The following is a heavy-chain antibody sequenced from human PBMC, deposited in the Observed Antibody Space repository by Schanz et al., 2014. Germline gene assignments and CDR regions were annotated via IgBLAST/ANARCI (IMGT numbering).Heavy chain of an antibody. CDR2: IYYTGTT. J-gene: IGHJ3*02. D-gene: IGHD4-4*01. CDR3: ARRDNYLSAFDI. V-gene: IGHV4-39*01. Sequence: QLQLQESGPGLVKPSETLSLTCTVSGASISGSSDYWGWIRQSPGKGLEWIGNIYYTGTTYYNPPLKAQFSIPGDTSNNEVPLKLPSLPAADTAVFYCARRDNYLSAFDIWGQGTMVTVSS. CDR1: GASISGSSDY.